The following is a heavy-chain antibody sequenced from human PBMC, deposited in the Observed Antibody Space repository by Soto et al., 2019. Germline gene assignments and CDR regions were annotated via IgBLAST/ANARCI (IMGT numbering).Heavy chain of an antibody. CDR3: AKDLYNNYGYYFDS. D-gene: IGHD4-4*01. J-gene: IGHJ4*02. Sequence: PGGSLRLSCAASGFTFDDYAMHWVRQAPGKGLEWVSGIAWNSGIVGYADSVEGRFTISRDNAKNSLYLQMNNLRAEDTALYYCAKDLYNNYGYYFDSWAREPWSPSPQ. V-gene: IGHV3-9*01. CDR1: GFTFDDYA. CDR2: IAWNSGIV.